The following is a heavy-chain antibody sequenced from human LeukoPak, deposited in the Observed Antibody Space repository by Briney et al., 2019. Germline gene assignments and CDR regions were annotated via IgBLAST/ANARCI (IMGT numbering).Heavy chain of an antibody. CDR2: VDPEDGET. J-gene: IGHJ6*03. D-gene: IGHD2-21*01. V-gene: IGHV1-69-2*01. CDR1: GYTFTDYY. CDR3: ATWGAVGPYWNYYMDV. Sequence: ASVKISCKVSGYTFTDYYMHWVQQAPGKGLEWMGLVDPEDGETIYAEKFQGRVTITADTSTDTAYMELSSLRSEDTAVYYRATWGAVGPYWNYYMDVWGKGTTVTVSS.